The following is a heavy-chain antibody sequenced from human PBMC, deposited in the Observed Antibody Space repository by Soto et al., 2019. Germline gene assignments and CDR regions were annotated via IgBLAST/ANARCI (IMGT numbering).Heavy chain of an antibody. J-gene: IGHJ6*02. D-gene: IGHD3-16*01. V-gene: IGHV2-5*02. Sequence: SGPTLVNPTQTLTLTCTFSGFSLSTSGVGVGWIRQPPGKALEWLALIYWDDDKRYSPSLKSRLTITKDTSKNQVVLTMTNVDPVDTATYYCAHSVKYDLGGYYYYYGMDVWGQGTTVTVS. CDR2: IYWDDDK. CDR1: GFSLSTSGVG. CDR3: AHSVKYDLGGYYYYYGMDV.